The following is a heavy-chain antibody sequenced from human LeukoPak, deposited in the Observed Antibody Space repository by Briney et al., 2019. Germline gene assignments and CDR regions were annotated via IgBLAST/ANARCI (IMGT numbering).Heavy chain of an antibody. V-gene: IGHV3-48*03. J-gene: IGHJ4*02. CDR3: ARTWDC. CDR2: MSSTGDTI. Sequence: PGGSPRLSCAASGFTFSDYGMDWVRQAPGKGLEWVSRMSSTGDTITYADSVKGRFTISRDNAKNSLYLQMNSLRAEDTAVYYCARTWDCWGQGTLVTVSS. CDR1: GFTFSDYG.